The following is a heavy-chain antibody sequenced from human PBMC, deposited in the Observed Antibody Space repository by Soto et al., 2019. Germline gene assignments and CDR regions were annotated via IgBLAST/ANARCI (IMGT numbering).Heavy chain of an antibody. J-gene: IGHJ4*02. V-gene: IGHV1-69*08. CDR3: ARERLRGGFDY. Sequence: QVQLVQSGAEVKKPGSSVKVSCKASGGTFSSYTISWVRQAPGQGLEWMVRIIPILALANYAQKFQGRVTLTAEKSTSTAYMELSSLRSEDTAVYYFARERLRGGFDYWVQGTLVTVSS. CDR2: IIPILALA. D-gene: IGHD3-10*01. CDR1: GGTFSSYT.